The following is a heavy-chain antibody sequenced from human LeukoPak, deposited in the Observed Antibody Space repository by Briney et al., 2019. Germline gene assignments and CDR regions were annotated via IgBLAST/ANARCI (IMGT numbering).Heavy chain of an antibody. J-gene: IGHJ4*02. D-gene: IGHD3-22*01. CDR3: AVSGDSSGYYQFDY. CDR1: GFIFDDYG. Sequence: GGSLRLSCAAFGFIFDDYGMSWVRQAPGKGLEWVSVIYSGGSTYYADSVKGRFTISRDNAKNSLYLQMNSLRAEDTAVYYCAVSGDSSGYYQFDYWGQGTLVTVSS. V-gene: IGHV3-66*01. CDR2: IYSGGST.